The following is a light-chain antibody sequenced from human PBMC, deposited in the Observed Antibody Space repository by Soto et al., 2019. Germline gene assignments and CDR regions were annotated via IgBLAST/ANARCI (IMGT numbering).Light chain of an antibody. CDR1: QSVNSNY. J-gene: IGKJ1*01. Sequence: EIVLTQSPGTLSLSPGERATLSCRASQSVNSNYSAWYQQKRGQAPRLLIYGASSRATGIPDRFSGSGSGTDFTLTISRLEPEDFAVYYCQESPRTFGQGTKVDIK. CDR3: QESPRT. CDR2: GAS. V-gene: IGKV3-20*01.